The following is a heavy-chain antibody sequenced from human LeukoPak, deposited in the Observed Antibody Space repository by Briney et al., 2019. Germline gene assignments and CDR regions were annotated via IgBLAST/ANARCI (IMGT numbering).Heavy chain of an antibody. D-gene: IGHD1-1*01. CDR1: GGSISSYY. Sequence: SETLSLTCTVYGGSISSYYWSWIRQPPGKGLEWIGYIYYTGSTYYNPPLKSRVTISVDTSKNQLSLKLSSVTAADTAVYYCAREGPRGGGNWAHDAFDMWGQGTMVTVSS. CDR2: IYYTGST. CDR3: AREGPRGGGNWAHDAFDM. V-gene: IGHV4-59*01. J-gene: IGHJ3*02.